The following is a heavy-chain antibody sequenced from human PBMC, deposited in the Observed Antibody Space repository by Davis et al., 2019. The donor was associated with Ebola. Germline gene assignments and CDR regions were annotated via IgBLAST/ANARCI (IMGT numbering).Heavy chain of an antibody. Sequence: AASVKVSCKASGYTFTSYGISWVRQAPGQGLEWMGWISAYNGNTNYAQKLQGRVTMTTDTSTSTAYMELRSLRSDDTAVYYCARRGDEGSGWSIHAIYYFDYWGQGTLVTVSS. CDR2: ISAYNGNT. D-gene: IGHD6-19*01. V-gene: IGHV1-18*01. CDR1: GYTFTSYG. CDR3: ARRGDEGSGWSIHAIYYFDY. J-gene: IGHJ4*02.